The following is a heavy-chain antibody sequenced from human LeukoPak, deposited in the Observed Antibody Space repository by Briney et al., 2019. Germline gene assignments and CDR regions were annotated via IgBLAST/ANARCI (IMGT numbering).Heavy chain of an antibody. Sequence: GGSLRLSCAASGFTVSSHYMSWVRQAPGKGLEWVSVIYSGGSTYYADSVKGRFTISRDNSKNTLYLQMNSLRAEDTAVYYCAFSWGVIGEYWFDPWGQGTLVTVSS. CDR1: GFTVSSHY. J-gene: IGHJ5*02. V-gene: IGHV3-53*01. D-gene: IGHD3-16*02. CDR2: IYSGGST. CDR3: AFSWGVIGEYWFDP.